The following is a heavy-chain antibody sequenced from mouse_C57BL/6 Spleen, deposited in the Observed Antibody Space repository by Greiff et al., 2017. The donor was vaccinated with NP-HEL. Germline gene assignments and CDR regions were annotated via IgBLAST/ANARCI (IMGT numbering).Heavy chain of an antibody. D-gene: IGHD2-4*01. V-gene: IGHV1-82*01. J-gene: IGHJ1*03. Sequence: VQLQQSGPELVKPGASVKISCKASGYAFSSSWMNWVKQRPGKGLEWIGRIYPGDGDTNYHGKFKGKATLTADKSSSTADMQLSSLTSEDSAVYFCADYDYDYWYFDVWGTGTTVTVSS. CDR3: ADYDYDYWYFDV. CDR1: GYAFSSSW. CDR2: IYPGDGDT.